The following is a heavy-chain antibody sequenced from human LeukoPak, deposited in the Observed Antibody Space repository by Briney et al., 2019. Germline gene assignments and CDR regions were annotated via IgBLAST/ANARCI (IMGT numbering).Heavy chain of an antibody. D-gene: IGHD5-24*01. CDR1: GFTFNNYA. V-gene: IGHV3-21*01. CDR3: ARNRDGYNKDAFDI. J-gene: IGHJ3*02. CDR2: ISTSSSYI. Sequence: PGGSLRLSCAASGFTFNNYAMSWVRQAPGKGLGWVSSISTSSSYIYYADSVKGRFTISRDNAENSLYLQMNSLRAEDTAVYYCARNRDGYNKDAFDIWGQGTMVTVSS.